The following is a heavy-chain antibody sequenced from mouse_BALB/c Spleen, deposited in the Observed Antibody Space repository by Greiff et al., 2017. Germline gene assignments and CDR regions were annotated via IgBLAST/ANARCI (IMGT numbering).Heavy chain of an antibody. CDR2: IDPANGNT. Sequence: VQLQQSGAELVKPGASVTLSCTASGFNFKDTYMNWVQQRPEQGLEWIGRIDPANGNTKYDTKFQGKATITADTSSNTAYLQLSSLTSEDTAVYYCAKTNWDYLDYWGQGTTLTVSS. V-gene: IGHV14-3*02. CDR3: AKTNWDYLDY. J-gene: IGHJ2*01. CDR1: GFNFKDTY. D-gene: IGHD4-1*01.